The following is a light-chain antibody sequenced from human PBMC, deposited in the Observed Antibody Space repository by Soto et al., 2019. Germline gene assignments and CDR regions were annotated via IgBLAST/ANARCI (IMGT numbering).Light chain of an antibody. V-gene: IGLV2-8*01. Sequence: QSALTQPPSASGSPGQSVTISCTGTSSDVGGYNSVSWYQKHPGKVPRLMIYEVSKRPSGVPDRFSGSKSVNTASLTVSGLQAEDEADYYCSSYAGSNNLVFGGGTKLTVL. CDR3: SSYAGSNNLV. CDR2: EVS. J-gene: IGLJ2*01. CDR1: SSDVGGYNS.